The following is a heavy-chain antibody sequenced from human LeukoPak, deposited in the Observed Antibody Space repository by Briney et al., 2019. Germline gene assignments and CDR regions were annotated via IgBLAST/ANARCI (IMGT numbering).Heavy chain of an antibody. CDR2: IYYSGST. CDR1: GGSISSGGYY. V-gene: IGHV4-31*03. D-gene: IGHD3-10*01. CDR3: ARDSRMVRGVEYYYYMDV. Sequence: KTSETLSLTCTVSGGSISSGGYYWSWIRQHPGKGLEWIGYIYYSGSTYYNPSLKSRVTISVDTSKNQFSLKLSSVTAADTAVYYCARDSRMVRGVEYYYYMDVWAKGPRSPSP. J-gene: IGHJ6*03.